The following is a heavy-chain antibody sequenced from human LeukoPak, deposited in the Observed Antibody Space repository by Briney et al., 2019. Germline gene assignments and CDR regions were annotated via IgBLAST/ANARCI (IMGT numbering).Heavy chain of an antibody. J-gene: IGHJ1*01. CDR3: ARDPLPAAIKYFQH. D-gene: IGHD2-2*01. Sequence: GGSLRLSCAASGFTFSSYAMHWVRQAPGKGLEWVAVISYDGSNKYYADSVKGRFTISRDNSKNTLYLQMNSLRAEDTAVYYCARDPLPAAIKYFQHWGQGTLVTVSS. CDR1: GFTFSSYA. V-gene: IGHV3-30-3*01. CDR2: ISYDGSNK.